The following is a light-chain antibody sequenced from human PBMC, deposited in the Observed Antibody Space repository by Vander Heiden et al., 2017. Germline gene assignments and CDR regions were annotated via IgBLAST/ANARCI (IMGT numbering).Light chain of an antibody. CDR3: QAWDSSTAWV. Sequence: SYELTQPPSVSVAPGQTASITCSGDKVGDKYACWYQQQPGQSPVLVIYQDSKRPSGIPERFSGSNSGNTATLTISGTQAMDEADYYCQAWDSSTAWVFGGGTKLTVL. J-gene: IGLJ2*01. V-gene: IGLV3-1*01. CDR1: KVGDKY. CDR2: QDS.